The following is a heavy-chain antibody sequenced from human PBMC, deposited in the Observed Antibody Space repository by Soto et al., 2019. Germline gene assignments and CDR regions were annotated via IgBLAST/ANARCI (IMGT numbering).Heavy chain of an antibody. CDR2: INPNSGGT. J-gene: IGHJ5*02. Sequence: ASVKVSCKASGYTFTGYYMHWVRQAPGQGLEWMGWINPNSGGTNYAQKFQGWVTMTRDTSISTAYMELSRLRSDDTAVYYCARDGKAATQNWFDPWGQGTLVTVSS. CDR1: GYTFTGYY. D-gene: IGHD2-15*01. CDR3: ARDGKAATQNWFDP. V-gene: IGHV1-2*04.